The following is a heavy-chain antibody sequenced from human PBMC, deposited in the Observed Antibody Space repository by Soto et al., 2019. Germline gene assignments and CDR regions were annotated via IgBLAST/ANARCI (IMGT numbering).Heavy chain of an antibody. Sequence: SETLSVPCTVAGGSISSSSYYWGWIRQPPGKGLEWIGSIYYSGSTYYNPSLKSRVTISVDTSKNQFSLKLSSVTAADTAVCYCACIFSGGYGYGFYYYGMDVWGQGTTVTVS. CDR2: IYYSGST. CDR1: GGSISSSSYY. J-gene: IGHJ6*02. D-gene: IGHD5-18*01. V-gene: IGHV4-39*01. CDR3: ACIFSGGYGYGFYYYGMDV.